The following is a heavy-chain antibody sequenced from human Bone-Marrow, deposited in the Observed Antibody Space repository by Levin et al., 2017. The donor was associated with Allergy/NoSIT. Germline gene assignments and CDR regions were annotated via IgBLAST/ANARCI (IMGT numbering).Heavy chain of an antibody. D-gene: IGHD3-10*01. CDR2: IDWDDDK. Sequence: SGPTLVKPTQTLTLTCTFSGFSLSTSGMCVSWIRQPPGKALEWLALIDWDDDKYYSTSLKTRLTISKDTSKNQVVLTMTNMDPVDTATYYCARMTLDTMVQGENPDAFDIWGQGTMVTVSS. CDR3: ARMTLDTMVQGENPDAFDI. V-gene: IGHV2-70*01. J-gene: IGHJ3*02. CDR1: GFSLSTSGMC.